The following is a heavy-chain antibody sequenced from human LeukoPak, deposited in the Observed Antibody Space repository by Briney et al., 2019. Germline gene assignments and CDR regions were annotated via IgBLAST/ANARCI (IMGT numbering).Heavy chain of an antibody. V-gene: IGHV1-18*01. D-gene: IGHD3-9*01. CDR1: GYSFNTYG. Sequence: ASVKVSCKASGYSFNTYGISWVRQAPGQGLEWMGWISGFNGNTNFPQKLKDRIIMTTNTSTNTAYLELRSLRSDDTAVYYCARKYYDILTGEKDAFDLWGQGTMVTVSS. J-gene: IGHJ3*01. CDR3: ARKYYDILTGEKDAFDL. CDR2: ISGFNGNT.